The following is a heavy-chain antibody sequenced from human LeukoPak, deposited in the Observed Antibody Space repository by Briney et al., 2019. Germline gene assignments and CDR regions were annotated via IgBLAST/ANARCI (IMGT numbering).Heavy chain of an antibody. D-gene: IGHD3-10*01. V-gene: IGHV3-23*01. CDR3: AKSAMVRGVTVRGQYYYYGMDV. J-gene: IGHJ6*02. CDR1: GDTFSSYA. CDR2: ICGSGGST. Sequence: PAGSLRLSCAASGDTFSSYALSWVRQAPGKGLEWVSAICGSGGSTYYADSVKGRFTTSRDNSKNTLYLQMNSLRAEDTAVYYCAKSAMVRGVTVRGQYYYYGMDVWGQGTMVTVSS.